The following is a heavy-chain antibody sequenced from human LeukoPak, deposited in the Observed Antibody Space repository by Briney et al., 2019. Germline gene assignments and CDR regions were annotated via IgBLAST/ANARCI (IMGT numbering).Heavy chain of an antibody. CDR1: GYSFTSYW. J-gene: IGHJ4*02. Sequence: GESLKTSCKGSGYSFTSYWIGWVRQMPGEGLEWMGIIYPGDSDTRYSPSFQGQVTISADKSISTAYLQWSSLKASDTAMYYCAMLADYGDYGMDYWGQGTLVTVSS. V-gene: IGHV5-51*01. CDR2: IYPGDSDT. D-gene: IGHD4-17*01. CDR3: AMLADYGDYGMDY.